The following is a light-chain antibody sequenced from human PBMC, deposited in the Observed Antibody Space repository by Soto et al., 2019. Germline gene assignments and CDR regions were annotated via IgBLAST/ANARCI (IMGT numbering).Light chain of an antibody. CDR2: KAS. CDR1: QSVSNW. V-gene: IGKV1-5*03. CDR3: QQYNSYST. J-gene: IGKJ1*01. Sequence: DIQMTQSPSTLSASVGDRVTITCRASQSVSNWLAWYQQKPGKAPKLLIYKASTLETGVPSRFSGSGSGTEFTLTISCLQPDDFATYYCQQYNSYSTFGQGTKVEVK.